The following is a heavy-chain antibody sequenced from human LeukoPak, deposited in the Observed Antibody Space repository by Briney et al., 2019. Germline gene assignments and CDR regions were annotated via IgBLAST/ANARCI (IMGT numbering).Heavy chain of an antibody. CDR2: IYSGTI. CDR3: ARRAGAYSHPYDY. Sequence: GGSLRLSCTVSGFTVSSNSMSWVRQAPGKGLEWVSSIYSGTIHYSDSVKGRFTISRDNSKNTLYLQMNSLRAEDTAVYYCARRAGAYSHPYDYWGQGTLVTVSS. J-gene: IGHJ4*02. D-gene: IGHD4/OR15-4a*01. V-gene: IGHV3-53*01. CDR1: GFTVSSNS.